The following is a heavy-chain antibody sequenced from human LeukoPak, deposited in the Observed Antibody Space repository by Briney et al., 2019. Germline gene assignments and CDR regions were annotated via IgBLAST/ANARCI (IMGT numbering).Heavy chain of an antibody. CDR2: FSCYGTT. CDR3: AKPSGTYGHEFDP. V-gene: IGHV3-23*01. D-gene: IGHD1-26*01. CDR1: GFTFTNQA. Sequence: GGSLRLSCAASGFTFTNQAMSWVRQPPGKGLEWVSGFSCYGTTHYADSVSGRFTISRDNSKNTLYLQMNSLRDEDTAVYYCAKPSGTYGHEFDPWGQGTLVIVSS. J-gene: IGHJ5*02.